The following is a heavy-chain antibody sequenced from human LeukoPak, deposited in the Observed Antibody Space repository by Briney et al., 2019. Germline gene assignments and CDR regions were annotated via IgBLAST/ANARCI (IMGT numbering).Heavy chain of an antibody. D-gene: IGHD6-13*01. CDR2: INHSGST. Sequence: PSETLSLTCAVYGGSFSGCYWSWIRQPPGKGLEWIGEINHSGSTNYNPSLKSRVTISVDTSKNQFSLKLSSVTAADTAVYYCARAGADYPDYWGQGTLVTVSS. CDR1: GGSFSGCY. V-gene: IGHV4-34*01. J-gene: IGHJ4*02. CDR3: ARAGADYPDY.